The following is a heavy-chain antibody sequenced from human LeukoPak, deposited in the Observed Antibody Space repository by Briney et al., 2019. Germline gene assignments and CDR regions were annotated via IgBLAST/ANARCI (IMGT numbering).Heavy chain of an antibody. D-gene: IGHD5-24*01. CDR1: GGTFSSYA. CDR3: ARVVLGRRWLQTSYYYGMDV. V-gene: IGHV1-69*13. CDR2: IIPIFGTA. J-gene: IGHJ6*02. Sequence: SVKVSCKASGGTFSSYAISWVRQAPGQGLEWMGGIIPIFGTANYAQKFQGRVTITADESTSTAYLELGSLTSEDTAVYYCARVVLGRRWLQTSYYYGMDVWGQGTTVTVSS.